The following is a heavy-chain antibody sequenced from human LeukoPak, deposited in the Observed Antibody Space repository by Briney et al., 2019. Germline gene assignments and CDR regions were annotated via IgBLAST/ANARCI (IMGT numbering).Heavy chain of an antibody. V-gene: IGHV3-33*01. Sequence: TGRSLRLSCAASGFTFSSYGMRWVRQAPGKGLEWVAVIWYDGSNKYYADSVKGRFTISRDNSKNTLYLQMNSLRAEDTAVYYCARGGVGWLRSIPSYYYYGMDVWGQGTTVTVSS. D-gene: IGHD5-12*01. J-gene: IGHJ6*02. CDR2: IWYDGSNK. CDR3: ARGGVGWLRSIPSYYYYGMDV. CDR1: GFTFSSYG.